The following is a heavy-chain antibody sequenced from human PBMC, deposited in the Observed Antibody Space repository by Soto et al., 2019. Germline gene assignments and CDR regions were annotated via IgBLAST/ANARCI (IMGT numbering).Heavy chain of an antibody. J-gene: IGHJ4*02. D-gene: IGHD6-13*01. CDR1: GFSFSDYA. V-gene: IGHV3-23*01. Sequence: QAGGSLRLSCAASGFSFSDYAMSWVRQAPGKGLEWVSVISESGGSTHYADSVRGRFTVSRDNSKNSLSLRMNSLRDEDTAVYFCAKRSPYSSGWYSPIFDYWGQGALFTVSS. CDR3: AKRSPYSSGWYSPIFDY. CDR2: ISESGGST.